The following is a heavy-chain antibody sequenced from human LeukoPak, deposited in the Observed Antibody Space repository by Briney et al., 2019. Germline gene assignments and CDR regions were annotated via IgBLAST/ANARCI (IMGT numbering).Heavy chain of an antibody. CDR3: ARESSGFHR. CDR1: GESVSSNTAA. V-gene: IGHV6-1*01. Sequence: SQTLSLTCVLSGESVSSNTAAWNWIRQSPSRGLEWLGRTYYRSKWYNDYAPSVKSRIRIDPDTSKNQFSLQLNSGAPEDSAVYYCARESSGFHRWGQGTLVTVSS. CDR2: TYYRSKWYN. J-gene: IGHJ1*01.